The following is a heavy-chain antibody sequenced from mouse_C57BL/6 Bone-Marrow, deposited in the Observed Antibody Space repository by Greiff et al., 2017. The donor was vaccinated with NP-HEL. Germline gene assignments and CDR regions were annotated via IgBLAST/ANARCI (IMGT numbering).Heavy chain of an antibody. CDR2: ISSGGSYT. D-gene: IGHD2-3*01. CDR3: ARHGDGYYFAWFAY. Sequence: EVQGVESGGDLVKPGGSLKLSCAASGFTFSSYGMPWVRQTPDKRLEWVATISSGGSYTYYPDSVKGRCTISRDNAKNTLYLQMSSLKSEDTAMYYCARHGDGYYFAWFAYWGQGTLVTVSA. CDR1: GFTFSSYG. J-gene: IGHJ3*01. V-gene: IGHV5-6*01.